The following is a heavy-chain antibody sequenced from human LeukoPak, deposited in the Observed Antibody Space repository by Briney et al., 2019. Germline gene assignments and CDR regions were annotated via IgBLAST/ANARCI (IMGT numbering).Heavy chain of an antibody. D-gene: IGHD2-21*02. Sequence: GGSLRLSCAASVFTLSSNGMNSVRQPPGKGLEWGSGITGGGTTYYADSVKGRVTIPRDNSKNTLYLQMNSLRAEDTAVYFCAKEGDPLGVTAHFDYWGQGTMVTVSS. CDR1: VFTLSSNG. CDR2: ITGGGTT. J-gene: IGHJ4*02. V-gene: IGHV3-23*01. CDR3: AKEGDPLGVTAHFDY.